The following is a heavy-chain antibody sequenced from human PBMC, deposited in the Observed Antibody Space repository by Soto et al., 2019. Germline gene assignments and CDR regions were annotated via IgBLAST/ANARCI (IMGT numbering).Heavy chain of an antibody. CDR1: GFTFSSYA. Sequence: EVQLLESGGGLVQPGGSLRLSCAASGFTFSSYAMSWVRQAPGKGLEWVSAISGSGGSTYYADSVKGRFTISRDNSKNTLYLQMNSLSAEDTAVYYCAKAYTPGGVVVAATFGYWGQGTLVTVSS. J-gene: IGHJ4*02. CDR3: AKAYTPGGVVVAATFGY. V-gene: IGHV3-23*01. CDR2: ISGSGGST. D-gene: IGHD2-15*01.